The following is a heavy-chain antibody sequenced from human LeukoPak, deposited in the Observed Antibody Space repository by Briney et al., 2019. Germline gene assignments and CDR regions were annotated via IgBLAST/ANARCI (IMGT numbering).Heavy chain of an antibody. Sequence: SVKVSCKASGDTFSSYAISWVRQAPGQGLEWMGGIIPIIGTANYAQKLQGRVTITADESTSTAYMELSSLRSEDTAVYYCARDYYGSESYYKPFDYWGQGTLVTVSS. CDR3: ARDYYGSESYYKPFDY. V-gene: IGHV1-69*01. CDR2: IIPIIGTA. J-gene: IGHJ4*02. CDR1: GDTFSSYA. D-gene: IGHD3-10*01.